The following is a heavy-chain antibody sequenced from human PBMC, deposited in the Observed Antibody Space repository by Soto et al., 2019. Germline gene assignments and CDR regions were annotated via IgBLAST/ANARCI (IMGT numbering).Heavy chain of an antibody. V-gene: IGHV4-30-2*01. D-gene: IGHD3-10*01. Sequence: SETLSLTCAVSGGSISSGGYSWSWIRQPPGKGLEWIGYIYHSGSTYYNPSLKSRVTISVDRSKNQFSLKLSSVTAADTAVYYCARGRGVRGEGAYYYYGMDVWGQGTTVTVSS. J-gene: IGHJ6*02. CDR2: IYHSGST. CDR1: GGSISSGGYS. CDR3: ARGRGVRGEGAYYYYGMDV.